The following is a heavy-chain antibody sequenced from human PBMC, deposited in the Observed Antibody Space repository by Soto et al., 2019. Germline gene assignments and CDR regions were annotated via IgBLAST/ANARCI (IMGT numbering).Heavy chain of an antibody. CDR3: AKDVFGVWSGKSLSFDY. V-gene: IGHV3-23*01. Sequence: PGGSLRLSCAASGFTFSSYAMSWVRQAPGKGLEWVSSISASGDSTNYADSMKGRCAISRDNAKNTPYLQVNSLRAEDTAIYYCAKDVFGVWSGKSLSFDYWGQGALVTVSS. J-gene: IGHJ4*02. CDR1: GFTFSSYA. D-gene: IGHD3-16*01. CDR2: ISASGDST.